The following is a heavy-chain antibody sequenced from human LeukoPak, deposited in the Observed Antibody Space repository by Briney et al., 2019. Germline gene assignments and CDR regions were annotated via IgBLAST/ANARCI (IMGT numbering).Heavy chain of an antibody. J-gene: IGHJ4*02. V-gene: IGHV4-59*08. CDR1: GVSISSYY. Sequence: SETLSLTCTVSGVSISSYYWSWIRQPPGKGLEWIGYIYDSGSTKYNPSLKSRVTISVDTSKNQFSLKLSSVTAADTAVYYCARHQRIDWNDQAFDYWGQGTLVTVSS. CDR2: IYDSGST. CDR3: ARHQRIDWNDQAFDY. D-gene: IGHD1-1*01.